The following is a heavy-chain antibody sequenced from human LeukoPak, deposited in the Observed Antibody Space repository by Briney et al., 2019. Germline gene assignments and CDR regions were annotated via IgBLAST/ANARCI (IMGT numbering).Heavy chain of an antibody. CDR1: GGSISSGSYY. D-gene: IGHD3-16*01. CDR3: ARDGGYEGLDY. Sequence: SETLSLTCTVSGGSISSGSYYWSWIRQPAGKGLEWIGEINHSGSTNYNPSLKSRVTISVDTSKNQFSLKLNSVTAADTAVYYCARDGGYEGLDYWGQGTLVTVSS. CDR2: INHSGST. J-gene: IGHJ4*02. V-gene: IGHV4-61*09.